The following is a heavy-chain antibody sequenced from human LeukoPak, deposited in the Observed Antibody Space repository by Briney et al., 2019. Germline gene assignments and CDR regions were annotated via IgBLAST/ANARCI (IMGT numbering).Heavy chain of an antibody. D-gene: IGHD6-6*01. Sequence: SETLSLTCTVSGGSISSSSYYWGWIRQPPGKGLEWIGYIYHSGSTNYNPSLQSRVTISVDTSKNQFSLSLNSVTAADTAVYYCARGGAARLHFQNWGQGTLVTVSS. CDR2: IYHSGST. CDR3: ARGGAARLHFQN. J-gene: IGHJ1*01. CDR1: GGSISSSSYY. V-gene: IGHV4-61*05.